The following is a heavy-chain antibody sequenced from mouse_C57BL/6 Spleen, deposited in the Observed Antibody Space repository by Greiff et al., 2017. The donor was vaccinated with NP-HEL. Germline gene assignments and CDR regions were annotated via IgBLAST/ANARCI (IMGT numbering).Heavy chain of an antibody. Sequence: QVQLQQSGAELVRPGASVKLSCKASGYTFTSYGISWVKQRPGQGLEWIGEIYPRSGSTYYNEKFKGKATLTADKSSSTAYMELRSLTSEDSAVYFCARSGYYGSSYYFDYWGQGTTLTVSS. D-gene: IGHD1-1*01. CDR3: ARSGYYGSSYYFDY. J-gene: IGHJ2*01. CDR1: GYTFTSYG. CDR2: IYPRSGST. V-gene: IGHV1-81*01.